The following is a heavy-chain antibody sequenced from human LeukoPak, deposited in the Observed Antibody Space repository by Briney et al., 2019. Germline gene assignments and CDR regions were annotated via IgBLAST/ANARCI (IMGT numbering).Heavy chain of an antibody. CDR2: ISSSSSYI. CDR3: ARPYYYDSSGYYTPPLDY. CDR1: GFTFSSYS. V-gene: IGHV3-21*01. D-gene: IGHD3-22*01. Sequence: SGGSLRLSCAASGFTFSSYSMNWVRQAPGKGLEWVSSISSSSSYIYYADSVKGRFTISRDNAKNSLYLQMNSLRAEDTAVYYCARPYYYDSSGYYTPPLDYWGQGTLVTVSS. J-gene: IGHJ4*02.